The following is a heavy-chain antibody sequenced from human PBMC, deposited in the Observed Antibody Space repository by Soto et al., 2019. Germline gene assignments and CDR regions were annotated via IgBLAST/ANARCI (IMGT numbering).Heavy chain of an antibody. CDR3: ARLTTS. CDR2: TTISGT. J-gene: IGHJ5*02. Sequence: GGSLRLSCAASGFTFSSSAMSWVRQAPGKGLEWVSTTTISGTYYTESVKGRFTISRDNSKNTLYLQMNSLRVEDTAVYYCARLTTSWGQGALVTAPQ. V-gene: IGHV3-23*01. CDR1: GFTFSSSA.